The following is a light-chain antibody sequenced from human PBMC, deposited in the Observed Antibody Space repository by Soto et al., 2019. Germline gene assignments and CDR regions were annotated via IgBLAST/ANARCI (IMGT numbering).Light chain of an antibody. V-gene: IGLV2-23*01. CDR1: SSDVGSYNL. CDR3: CSYAGSSTYV. CDR2: EGS. J-gene: IGLJ1*01. Sequence: QSALTQPASVSGSPGQSITISCTGTSSDVGSYNLVSWYQQHPGKAPKLMIYEGSKRPSGVSNRFSGSKSGNTASLTISGSQAEDEADYYCCSYAGSSTYVFGRGTKLTVL.